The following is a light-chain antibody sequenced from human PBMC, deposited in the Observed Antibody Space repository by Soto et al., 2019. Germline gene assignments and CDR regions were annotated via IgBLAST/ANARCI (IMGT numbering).Light chain of an antibody. CDR1: QSLSSD. J-gene: IGKJ4*01. CDR3: QQRSNWPLT. Sequence: EIVLTQSPDTLSLSPGERATLSCRASQSLSSDLAWYQQKPGQAPRLLIYDASNRATGIPARFSGSGSGTDFTLTISSLEPDEFAVYYCQQRSNWPLTFGGGTKVEIK. CDR2: DAS. V-gene: IGKV3-11*01.